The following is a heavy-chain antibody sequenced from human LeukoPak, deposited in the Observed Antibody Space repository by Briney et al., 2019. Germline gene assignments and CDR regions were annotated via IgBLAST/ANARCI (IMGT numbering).Heavy chain of an antibody. CDR1: GFTFSSYW. Sequence: PGGSLRLSCAASGFTFSSYWMHWVRQAPGKGLVCVSRINTDGSSTSYADSVKGRFTISRDNAKNTLYLQMNSLRAEDTAVYYCARGPYDSSGYNWFDPWGQGTLVTVSS. CDR3: ARGPYDSSGYNWFDP. J-gene: IGHJ5*02. D-gene: IGHD3-22*01. V-gene: IGHV3-74*01. CDR2: INTDGSST.